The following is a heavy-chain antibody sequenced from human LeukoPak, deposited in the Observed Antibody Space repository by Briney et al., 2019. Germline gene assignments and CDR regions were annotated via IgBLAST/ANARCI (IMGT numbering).Heavy chain of an antibody. D-gene: IGHD5-12*01. CDR2: ISSNGGST. Sequence: GGSLRLSCAASGLTFSSYAMHWVRQAPGKGLEYVSAISSNGGSTYYANSVKGRFTISRDNSKNTLHLQMGSLRAEDMAVYYCAREGYSGYDVYFDYWGQGTLVTVSS. V-gene: IGHV3-64*01. CDR1: GLTFSSYA. J-gene: IGHJ4*02. CDR3: AREGYSGYDVYFDY.